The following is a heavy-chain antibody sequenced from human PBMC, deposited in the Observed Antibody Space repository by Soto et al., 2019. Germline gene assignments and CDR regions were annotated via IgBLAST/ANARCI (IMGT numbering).Heavy chain of an antibody. V-gene: IGHV4-30-2*01. D-gene: IGHD2-2*01. CDR3: ARAILGYCSSTSCYLDWFDP. CDR1: GGSISSGGYS. CDR2: IYHSGST. Sequence: PSETLSLTCAVSGGSISSGGYSWSWIRQPPGKGLEWIGYIYHSGSTYYNPSLKSRVTISVDRSKNQFSLKLSSVTAADTAVYYCARAILGYCSSTSCYLDWFDPWGRGTLVTVSS. J-gene: IGHJ5*02.